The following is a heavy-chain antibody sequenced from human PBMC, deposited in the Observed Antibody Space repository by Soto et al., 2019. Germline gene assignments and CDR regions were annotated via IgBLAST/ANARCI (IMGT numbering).Heavy chain of an antibody. Sequence: PSETLSLTCTVSGGSISSGNYYWSWIRQPPGKGLEWIGFISYSGTTHYSASLRSRVSISVDTSKNQFSLDLSSVTAADTAMYYCATMGTPVTGLYYFDYWGQGTLVTVS. J-gene: IGHJ4*02. CDR2: ISYSGTT. CDR1: GGSISSGNYY. CDR3: ATMGTPVTGLYYFDY. D-gene: IGHD4-17*01. V-gene: IGHV4-30-4*01.